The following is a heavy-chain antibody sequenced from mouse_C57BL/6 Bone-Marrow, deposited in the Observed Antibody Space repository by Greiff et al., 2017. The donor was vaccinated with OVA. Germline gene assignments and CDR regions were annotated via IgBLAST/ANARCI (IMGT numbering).Heavy chain of an antibody. J-gene: IGHJ2*01. V-gene: IGHV1-63*01. Sequence: VMLVESGAELVRPGTSVKMSCKASGYTFTNYWIGWAKQRPGHGLEWIGDIYPGGGYTNYNEKFKGKATLTADKSSSTAYMQFSSLTSEDSAIYYCARDGITTDFDYWGQGTTLTVSS. D-gene: IGHD1-1*01. CDR1: GYTFTNYW. CDR3: ARDGITTDFDY. CDR2: IYPGGGYT.